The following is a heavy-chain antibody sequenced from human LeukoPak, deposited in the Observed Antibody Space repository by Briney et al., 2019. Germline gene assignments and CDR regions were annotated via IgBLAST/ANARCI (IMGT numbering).Heavy chain of an antibody. CDR3: ASTSLVRYCSSTSCDGYFQH. CDR1: GGSISSYY. Sequence: SETLSLTCTVSGGSISSYYWSWIRQPPGKGLEWVGYIYYSGSTNYNPSLTSRGTISVDTSKNQFSLRLSSVTAAGTAVYYCASTSLVRYCSSTSCDGYFQHWGQGTLVTVSS. V-gene: IGHV4-59*08. CDR2: IYYSGST. D-gene: IGHD2-2*01. J-gene: IGHJ1*01.